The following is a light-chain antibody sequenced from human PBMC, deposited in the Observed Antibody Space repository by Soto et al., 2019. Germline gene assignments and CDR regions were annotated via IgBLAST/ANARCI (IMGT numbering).Light chain of an antibody. Sequence: QSVLTQPPSASGTPGQRVTISCSGSSSNMGSNYVSWYQQLPGTAPKLLIYRNNQRPSGVPDQFSASKSGTSASLAISGLRSEDEADYYCAAWDDSLRGWVFGGGTKLTVL. CDR2: RNN. V-gene: IGLV1-47*01. CDR1: SSNMGSNY. J-gene: IGLJ3*02. CDR3: AAWDDSLRGWV.